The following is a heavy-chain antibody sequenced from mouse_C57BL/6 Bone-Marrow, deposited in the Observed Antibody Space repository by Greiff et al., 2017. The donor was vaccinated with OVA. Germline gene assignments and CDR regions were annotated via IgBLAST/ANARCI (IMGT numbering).Heavy chain of an antibody. CDR1: GYTFTDYE. J-gene: IGHJ2*01. Sequence: QVQLQQSGAELVRPGASVTLSCKASGYTFTDYEMHWVKQTPVHGLEWIGAIDPETGGTAYNQKFKGKAILTADKSSSTAYMELRILTSEDSAVYYCTRSYSNYGDFHYWGQGTTLTVSS. CDR3: TRSYSNYGDFHY. D-gene: IGHD2-5*01. CDR2: IDPETGGT. V-gene: IGHV1-15*01.